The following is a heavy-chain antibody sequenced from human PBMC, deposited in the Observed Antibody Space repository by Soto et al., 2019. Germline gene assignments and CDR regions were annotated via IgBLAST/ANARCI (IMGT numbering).Heavy chain of an antibody. V-gene: IGHV4-30-4*01. D-gene: IGHD4-4*01. Sequence: PSETLSLTCSVSGGSINSDEYYWSWIRQPPGGGLEWIGHVYYTGGTSYSPSLKSRLTISVDTSKNQFSLRLTSVSAADAAVYYCARDRSNSPDLFDSWGQGTLVTVSS. J-gene: IGHJ4*02. CDR3: ARDRSNSPDLFDS. CDR2: VYYTGGT. CDR1: GGSINSDEYY.